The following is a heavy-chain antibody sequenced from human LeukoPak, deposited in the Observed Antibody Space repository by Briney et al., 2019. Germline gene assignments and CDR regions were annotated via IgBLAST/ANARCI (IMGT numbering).Heavy chain of an antibody. V-gene: IGHV1-2*02. D-gene: IGHD6-19*01. CDR2: INPNSGGT. CDR1: GYTFTGYY. CDR3: ARGPIPYSSGWYAGSDWFDP. J-gene: IGHJ5*02. Sequence: ASVKVSCKASGYTFTGYYMHWVRQAPGQGLEWMGWINPNSGGTNYAQKFQGRVTMTRDTSISTAYMELSRLRSDDTAVYYCARGPIPYSSGWYAGSDWFDPWGQGTLVSVSS.